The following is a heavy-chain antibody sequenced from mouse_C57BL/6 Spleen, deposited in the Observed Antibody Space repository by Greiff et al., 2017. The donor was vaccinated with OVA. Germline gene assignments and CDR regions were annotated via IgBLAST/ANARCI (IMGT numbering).Heavy chain of an antibody. CDR2: IHPNSGST. CDR1: GYTFTSYW. J-gene: IGHJ2*01. V-gene: IGHV1-64*01. CDR3: AREGDYSQGDY. Sequence: QVQLQQPGAELVKPGASVKLSCKASGYTFTSYWMHWVKQRPGQGLEWIGMIHPNSGSTNYNEKFKSKATLTVDKSSSTAYMQLSRLTSEDSAVYYCAREGDYSQGDYWGQGTTLTVSS. D-gene: IGHD2-12*01.